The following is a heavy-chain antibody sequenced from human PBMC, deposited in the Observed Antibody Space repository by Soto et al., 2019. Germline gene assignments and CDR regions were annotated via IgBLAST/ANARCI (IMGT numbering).Heavy chain of an antibody. J-gene: IGHJ4*02. Sequence: KASETLSLTCTVSGGSISSGGYYWSWIRQHPGKGLEWIGYIYYSGSTYYNPSLKSRVTISVDTSKNQFSLKLSSVTAADTAVYYCARVSSSSRRDTYYFDYWGQGTLVTVSS. CDR2: IYYSGST. D-gene: IGHD6-6*01. CDR3: ARVSSSSRRDTYYFDY. CDR1: GGSISSGGYY. V-gene: IGHV4-31*03.